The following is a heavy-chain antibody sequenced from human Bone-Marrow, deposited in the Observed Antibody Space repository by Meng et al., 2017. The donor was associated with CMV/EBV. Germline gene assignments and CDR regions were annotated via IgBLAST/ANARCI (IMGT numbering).Heavy chain of an antibody. CDR3: ARENQQWVFGENYYYGMDG. Sequence: GGSLRLSCAASGFTFSSYEMNWVRQAPGKGLEWVSYISSSGSTIYYADSVKGRFTISRDNAKNSLYLQMNSLRAEDTAVYYCARENQQWVFGENYYYGMDGWGQGTTVIVSS. CDR2: ISSSGSTI. D-gene: IGHD3-3*01. J-gene: IGHJ6*02. CDR1: GFTFSSYE. V-gene: IGHV3-48*03.